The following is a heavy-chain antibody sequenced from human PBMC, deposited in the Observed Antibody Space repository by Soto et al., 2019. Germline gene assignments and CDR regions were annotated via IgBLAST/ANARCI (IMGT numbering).Heavy chain of an antibody. Sequence: EVQLLESGGGVVQPGGSLRLSCAASGFTFSSYGMSWVRQAPGKGLEWVAAITGSGGSKYYADSVKGRFTISRDNSKNTLHLQQNSMRSDDTAVYYCATKVVTATLYYYYDMDFWGQGTPVTVSS. CDR3: ATKVVTATLYYYYDMDF. CDR2: ITGSGGSK. J-gene: IGHJ6*02. CDR1: GFTFSSYG. D-gene: IGHD2-21*02. V-gene: IGHV3-23*01.